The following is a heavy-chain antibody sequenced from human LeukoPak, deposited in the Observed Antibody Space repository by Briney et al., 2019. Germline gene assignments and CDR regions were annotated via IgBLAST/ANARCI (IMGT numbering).Heavy chain of an antibody. CDR2: IYSGGST. CDR3: ARRTEARDVSYFDY. J-gene: IGHJ4*02. CDR1: GFTVSSNY. Sequence: PGGSLRLSCAASGFTVSSNYMSWVRQAPGKGLEWVSVIYSGGSTYYADSVKGRFTISRDNSKNTLYLQMNSLRAEDTAVYYCARRTEARDVSYFDYWGQGTLVTVSS. V-gene: IGHV3-66*01. D-gene: IGHD3-16*01.